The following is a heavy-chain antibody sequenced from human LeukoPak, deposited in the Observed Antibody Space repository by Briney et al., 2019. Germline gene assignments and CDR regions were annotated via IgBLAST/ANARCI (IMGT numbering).Heavy chain of an antibody. CDR3: ARHPRITGFDP. D-gene: IGHD3-3*01. CDR2: ISSSGSTI. J-gene: IGHJ5*02. V-gene: IGHV3-48*04. Sequence: GGSLRLSCAASGFTFSSYSMNWVRQAPGKGLEWVSYISSSGSTIYYADSVKGRFTISRDNAKNSLYLQMNSLRAEDTAVYYCARHPRITGFDPWGQGTLVTVSS. CDR1: GFTFSSYS.